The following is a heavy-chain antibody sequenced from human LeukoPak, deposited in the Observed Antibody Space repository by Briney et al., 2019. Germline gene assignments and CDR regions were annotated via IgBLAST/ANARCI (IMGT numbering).Heavy chain of an antibody. J-gene: IGHJ6*02. Sequence: PGRSLRLSCAASGFTFSSYAMNWVRQAPGKGLEWVAVITYNGSNKYYADSVKGRFTISRNNSKNSLYLQRNSLRADDTAVYYCARSRWAVPAAISHYYYGMDVWGQGTTVTVS. CDR3: ARSRWAVPAAISHYYYGMDV. CDR2: ITYNGSNK. D-gene: IGHD2-2*01. CDR1: GFTFSSYA. V-gene: IGHV3-30-3*01.